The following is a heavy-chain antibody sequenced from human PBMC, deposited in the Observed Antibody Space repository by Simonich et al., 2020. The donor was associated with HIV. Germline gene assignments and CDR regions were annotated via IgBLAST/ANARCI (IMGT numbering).Heavy chain of an antibody. CDR1: GYTFTGYY. V-gene: IGHV1-2*02. Sequence: QVQLVQSGAEVKKPGASVKVSCKASGYTFTGYYMHWVRQAPGQGLELMGRIDPKKGGTNRAQEFKGRVTMTRDTSISTAYRELSRLRSDDTAVYYCARDRIAAAGTDSFDYWGQGTLVTVSS. CDR2: IDPKKGGT. CDR3: ARDRIAAAGTDSFDY. J-gene: IGHJ4*02. D-gene: IGHD6-13*01.